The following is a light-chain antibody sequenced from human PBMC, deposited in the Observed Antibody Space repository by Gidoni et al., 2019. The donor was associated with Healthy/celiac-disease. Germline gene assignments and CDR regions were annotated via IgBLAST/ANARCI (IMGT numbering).Light chain of an antibody. J-gene: IGKJ1*01. CDR1: QSLLHSNGYNY. V-gene: IGKV2-28*01. CDR2: LGS. Sequence: EIVMIQSPLSILVTPGAPASISCRSSQSLLHSNGYNYLDWYLQKPGQYRQLLIYLGSNRASGVPDRFRGSGSGTDFTMKISRVEAQDVGVYYCMQAVKIPRTFGQETKVEIK. CDR3: MQAVKIPRT.